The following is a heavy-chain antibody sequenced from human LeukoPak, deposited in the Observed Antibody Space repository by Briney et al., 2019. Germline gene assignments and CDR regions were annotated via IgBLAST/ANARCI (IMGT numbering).Heavy chain of an antibody. D-gene: IGHD2-2*01. CDR1: GGSISSGDYY. Sequence: SETLSLTCTVSGGSISSGDYYWSWIRQPPGKGLEWIGYIYYSGSTYYNPSLKSRVTISVDTSKNQFSLKLSSVTAADTAVYYCARGLGIVVVPAAPLFDYWGQGTLVTVSS. V-gene: IGHV4-30-4*08. CDR2: IYYSGST. J-gene: IGHJ4*02. CDR3: ARGLGIVVVPAAPLFDY.